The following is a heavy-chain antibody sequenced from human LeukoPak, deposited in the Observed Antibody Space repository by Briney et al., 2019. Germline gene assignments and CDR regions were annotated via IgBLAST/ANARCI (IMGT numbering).Heavy chain of an antibody. D-gene: IGHD6-13*01. J-gene: IGHJ6*02. CDR2: ISGSGGNT. CDR3: AKYSSSANRNYGMDV. CDR1: GFTFSSYA. Sequence: PGGSLRLSCAASGFTFSSYAMSWVRQVPGKGLEWVSAISGSGGNTYYADSVKGRFTISRDNSKNTLYLQMNSLRAEDTAVYYCAKYSSSANRNYGMDVWGQGTTVTVSS. V-gene: IGHV3-23*01.